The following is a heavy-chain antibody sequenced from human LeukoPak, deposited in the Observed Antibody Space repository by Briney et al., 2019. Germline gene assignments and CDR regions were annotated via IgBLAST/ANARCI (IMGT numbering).Heavy chain of an antibody. V-gene: IGHV3-7*01. CDR2: IKQDGSGK. CDR3: ARDNGVVHGVYCMDV. Sequence: GGSLRLSCAASGFTFSNYWMTWVRQAPGKGLEWVADIKQDGSGKLYVNSVRGRFTISRDNAKMSLFLQMNSLRAEDTAVYYCARDNGVVHGVYCMDVWGKGTTVTVS. J-gene: IGHJ6*03. D-gene: IGHD3-3*01. CDR1: GFTFSNYW.